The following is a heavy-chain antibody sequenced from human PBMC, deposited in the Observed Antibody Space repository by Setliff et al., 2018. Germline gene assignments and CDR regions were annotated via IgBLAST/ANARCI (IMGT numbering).Heavy chain of an antibody. CDR2: TYYIGAT. V-gene: IGHV4-59*11. J-gene: IGHJ4*02. CDR3: ARGGVLGTGDFDY. D-gene: IGHD3-16*01. CDR1: GASISTHY. Sequence: SETLSLTCTVSGASISTHYWSWIRQPPGKGLEWIGHTYYIGATDYNPSLKGRVTISVDTSKNQVSLKMNFVTAADTAVYYCARGGVLGTGDFDYWGQGTLVTVSS.